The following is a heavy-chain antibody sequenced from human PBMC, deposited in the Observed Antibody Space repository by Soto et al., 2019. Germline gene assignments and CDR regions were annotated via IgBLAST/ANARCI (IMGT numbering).Heavy chain of an antibody. CDR1: GDSVSSNSAA. D-gene: IGHD4-17*01. CDR2: TYYRSKWYN. J-gene: IGHJ4*02. Sequence: SQTLSLTCAISGDSVSSNSAAWNWIRQSPSRGLEWLGRTYYRSKWYNDYAVSVKSRITINPDTSKNQFSLQLNSVTPEDTAVYYCAIDLKKAPTPVENLFYFGYGGQGTLVTVP. V-gene: IGHV6-1*01. CDR3: AIDLKKAPTPVENLFYFGY.